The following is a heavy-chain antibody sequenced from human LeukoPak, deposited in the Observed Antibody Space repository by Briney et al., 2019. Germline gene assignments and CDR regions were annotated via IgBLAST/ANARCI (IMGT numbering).Heavy chain of an antibody. CDR3: ARVLRYFDWLLRVPHAAFDI. Sequence: ASVKVSCKASGYTFTSYDINWVRQATGQGLEWMGWMNPNSGNTGYAQKFQGRVTMTRNTSISTAYMELSSLRSEDTAVYYCARVLRYFDWLLRVPHAAFDIWGQGTMVTVSS. J-gene: IGHJ3*02. V-gene: IGHV1-8*01. CDR2: MNPNSGNT. D-gene: IGHD3-9*01. CDR1: GYTFTSYD.